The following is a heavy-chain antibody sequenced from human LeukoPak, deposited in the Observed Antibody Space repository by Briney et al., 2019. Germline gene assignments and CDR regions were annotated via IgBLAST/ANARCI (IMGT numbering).Heavy chain of an antibody. J-gene: IGHJ6*02. D-gene: IGHD2-21*01. CDR3: ARGFRDGPLYGMDV. Sequence: CPGGSLRLSCAASGYTFNDYGVSWVRQAPTKGLEWISGITWSCAATAYADSVKGRFTISRDNAKNSLFLEMNSLTAEDTALYYCARGFRDGPLYGMDVWGQGTTVTVSS. V-gene: IGHV3-20*04. CDR2: ITWSCAAT. CDR1: GYTFNDYG.